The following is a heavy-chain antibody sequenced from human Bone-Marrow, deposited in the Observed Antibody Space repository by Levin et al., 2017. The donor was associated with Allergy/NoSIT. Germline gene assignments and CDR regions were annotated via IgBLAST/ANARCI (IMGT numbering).Heavy chain of an antibody. V-gene: IGHV1-2*02. D-gene: IGHD3-22*01. Sequence: GESLKISCKASGYSFTGFYLHWIRQAPRQGLEWMGWISPNSGGTNYAQKFQGRVTMSRDTSISTAYMELSRLRSDDTAVYYCPRRPHYYDSSGYYGSHAFDIWGQGTMVTVSS. CDR2: ISPNSGGT. J-gene: IGHJ3*02. CDR3: PRRPHYYDSSGYYGSHAFDI. CDR1: GYSFTGFY.